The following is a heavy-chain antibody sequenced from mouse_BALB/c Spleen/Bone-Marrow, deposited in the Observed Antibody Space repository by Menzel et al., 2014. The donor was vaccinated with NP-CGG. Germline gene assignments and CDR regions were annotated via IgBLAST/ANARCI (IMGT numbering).Heavy chain of an antibody. CDR2: ISSGGHYT. CDR1: GFTFSSYS. Sequence: DVKLVESGGGLVKPGGSLKLSCAASGFTFSSYSMSWVRQTPEKRLEWVATISSGGHYTYYPDSVKGRFTISRDNAKNTLYLQMSGLKSEDTAMYYCSKDGGYDYSYYFDYWGQGTTLTVSS. CDR3: SKDGGYDYSYYFDY. D-gene: IGHD2-4*01. J-gene: IGHJ2*01. V-gene: IGHV5-6-4*01.